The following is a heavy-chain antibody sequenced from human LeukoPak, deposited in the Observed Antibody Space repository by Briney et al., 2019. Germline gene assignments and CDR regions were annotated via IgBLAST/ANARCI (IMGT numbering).Heavy chain of an antibody. CDR1: GFTFNSYV. D-gene: IGHD6-19*01. Sequence: GGSLRLSCAAYGFTFNSYVMSWVRQAPGKGLEWVSTISHSGGSTYYADSVKGRFTISRDNSKNTLYLRMNSLRADDTAVYYCARDRRSGWYGYWGQGTLVTVSS. J-gene: IGHJ4*02. CDR2: ISHSGGST. V-gene: IGHV3-23*01. CDR3: ARDRRSGWYGY.